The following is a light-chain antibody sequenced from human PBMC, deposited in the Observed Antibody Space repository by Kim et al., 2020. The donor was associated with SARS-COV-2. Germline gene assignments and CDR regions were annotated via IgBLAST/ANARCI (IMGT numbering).Light chain of an antibody. CDR1: SRDVGGYNY. CDR3: SSYTSSSTLVV. J-gene: IGLJ3*02. V-gene: IGLV2-14*03. CDR2: DVS. Sequence: QSITLSCTGTSRDVGGYNYVSWYQQHPGKAPKLMIYDVSNRPSGVSNRFSGSKSGNTASLTISGLQAEDEADYYCSSYTSSSTLVVFGGGTQLTVL.